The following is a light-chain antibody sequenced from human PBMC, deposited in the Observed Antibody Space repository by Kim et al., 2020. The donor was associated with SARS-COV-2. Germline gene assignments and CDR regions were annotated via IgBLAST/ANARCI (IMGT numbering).Light chain of an antibody. CDR3: ATTDDSLNGVV. CDR2: SNN. V-gene: IGLV1-44*01. Sequence: QSVLTQPPSASGSPGQTVTLSCSGSSSDIGSNTVTWYRQLPGTAPKLVIYSNNRRSSGVSDRFSGSKSGNSASLAISGLQSDDEADYYCATTDDSLNGVVFGGGTQLTVL. CDR1: SSDIGSNT. J-gene: IGLJ3*02.